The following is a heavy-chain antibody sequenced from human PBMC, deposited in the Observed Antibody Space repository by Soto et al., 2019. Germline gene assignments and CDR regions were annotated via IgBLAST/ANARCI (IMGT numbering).Heavy chain of an antibody. CDR3: ANLGLDVDS. D-gene: IGHD3-16*01. CDR2: IIPILGPP. Sequence: QVQLVQSGAEMQKPGSSVNVSCKASGDTPSTYAISWVRQAPGQGLEWMGGIIPILGPPNYVQRVQGKITISADTSTRTTYMELNSVTSDDTAMFSCANLGLDVDSWGQRTLVIVSS. CDR1: GDTPSTYA. J-gene: IGHJ4*02. V-gene: IGHV1-69*14.